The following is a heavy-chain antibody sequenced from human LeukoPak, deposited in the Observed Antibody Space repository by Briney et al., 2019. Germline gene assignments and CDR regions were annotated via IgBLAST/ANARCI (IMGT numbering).Heavy chain of an antibody. V-gene: IGHV4-31*03. CDR2: IYYSGNT. J-gene: IGHJ4*02. CDR1: GGSISSGNYY. Sequence: SETLSLTCTVSGGSISSGNYYWSWIRQHPGKGLEWIGYIYYSGNTFYNPSLKSRVTISVDTSKNQFSLKLSSVTAADTAVYYCAGHHPRNTVDFWGQGTLVTVSS. CDR3: AGHHPRNTVDF. D-gene: IGHD2/OR15-2a*01.